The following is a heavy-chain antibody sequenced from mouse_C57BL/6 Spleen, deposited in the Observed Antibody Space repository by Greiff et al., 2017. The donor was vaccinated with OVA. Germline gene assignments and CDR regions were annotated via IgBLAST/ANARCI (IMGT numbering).Heavy chain of an antibody. V-gene: IGHV2-6*03. J-gene: IGHJ3*01. CDR2: IWSDGST. D-gene: IGHD2-4*01. CDR3: ATYYDYAWFAY. Sequence: QVQLQQSGPGLVAPSQSLSITCTVSGFSLTSYGVHWVRQPPGKGLEWLVVIWSDGSTTYNSALKSRLSNSTDNYKSQVFLKMNSLQTDDTAVYYCATYYDYAWFAYWGQGTLVTVSA. CDR1: GFSLTSYG.